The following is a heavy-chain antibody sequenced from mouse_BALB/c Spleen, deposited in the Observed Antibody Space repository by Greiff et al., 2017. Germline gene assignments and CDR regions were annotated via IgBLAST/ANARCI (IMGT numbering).Heavy chain of an antibody. CDR2: ISSGGSYT. CDR1: GFTFSSYA. J-gene: IGHJ4*01. D-gene: IGHD2-12*01. V-gene: IGHV5-9-4*01. Sequence: VESGGGLVKPGGSLKLSCAASGFTFSSYAMSWVRQSPEKRLEWVAEISSGGSYTYYPDTVTGRFTISRDNAKNTLYLEMSSLRSEDTAMYYCARVRRDYYAMDYWGQGTSVTVSS. CDR3: ARVRRDYYAMDY.